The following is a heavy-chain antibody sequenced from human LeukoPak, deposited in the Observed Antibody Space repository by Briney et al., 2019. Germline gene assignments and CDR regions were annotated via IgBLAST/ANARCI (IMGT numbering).Heavy chain of an antibody. CDR2: IRNKANIYTT. Sequence: GGSLRLSCAASGFTFSDHYMDWVCQAPGKGLEWVGRIRNKANIYTTEYAASVKGRFTISRDDSKNSLYLQMNSLKTEDTAVYYCARAPNSGTLGEDYWGQGTLVTVSS. CDR1: GFTFSDHY. J-gene: IGHJ4*02. CDR3: ARAPNSGTLGEDY. V-gene: IGHV3-72*01. D-gene: IGHD1-26*01.